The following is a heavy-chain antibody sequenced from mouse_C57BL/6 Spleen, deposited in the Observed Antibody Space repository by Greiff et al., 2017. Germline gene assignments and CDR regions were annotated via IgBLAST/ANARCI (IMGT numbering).Heavy chain of an antibody. D-gene: IGHD2-1*01. J-gene: IGHJ2*01. CDR3: ARDGGWYDY. CDR1: GYSITSGYY. V-gene: IGHV3-6*01. CDR2: ISYDGSN. Sequence: EVKLQESGPGLVKPSQSLSLTCSVTGYSITSGYYWNWIRQFPGNKLEWMGYISYDGSNNYNPSLKNRISITRDTSKNQFFLKLNSVTTEDTATYYCARDGGWYDYWGQGTTLTVSS.